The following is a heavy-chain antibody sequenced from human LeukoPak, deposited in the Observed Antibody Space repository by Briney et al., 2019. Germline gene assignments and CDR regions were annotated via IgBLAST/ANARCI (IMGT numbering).Heavy chain of an antibody. CDR2: INPNSGGT. CDR3: ARGGYCSGGSCYSGSFVDV. Sequence: GASVKVSCKASGYTFTGYYMHWVRQAPGQGLEWMGWINPNSGGTNYAQKFQGRVTMTRDTSISTAYMELSRLRSDDTAVYYCARGGYCSGGSCYSGSFVDVWGKGTTVTVSS. J-gene: IGHJ6*04. V-gene: IGHV1-2*02. D-gene: IGHD2-15*01. CDR1: GYTFTGYY.